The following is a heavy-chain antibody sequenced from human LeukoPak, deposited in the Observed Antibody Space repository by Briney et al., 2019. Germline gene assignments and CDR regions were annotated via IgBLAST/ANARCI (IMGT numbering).Heavy chain of an antibody. CDR1: GYTFPGYY. Sequence: GASVKVSCKASGYTFPGYYMHWVRQAPGQGLEWMGWINPNSGGTNYAQKFQGRVTMTRDTSIRTAYMELSRLRSDDTAVYYCAREHSSSSGKVFDYWGQGTLVTVSS. CDR3: AREHSSSSGKVFDY. V-gene: IGHV1-2*02. CDR2: INPNSGGT. J-gene: IGHJ4*02. D-gene: IGHD6-6*01.